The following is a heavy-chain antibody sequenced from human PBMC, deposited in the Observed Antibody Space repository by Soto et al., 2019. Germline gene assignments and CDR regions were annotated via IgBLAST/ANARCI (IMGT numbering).Heavy chain of an antibody. Sequence: SETLSLTGAAYGGSFTGYYWSWIRQPPGKGLEWIGEINHSGSTNYNPSLKSRVTLSVDASKSQFSLKLSSVTAADTAVYYCARGLEPDILTGYNWFDPWGQGTLVTVSS. CDR1: GGSFTGYY. J-gene: IGHJ5*02. V-gene: IGHV4-34*01. CDR3: ARGLEPDILTGYNWFDP. D-gene: IGHD3-9*01. CDR2: INHSGST.